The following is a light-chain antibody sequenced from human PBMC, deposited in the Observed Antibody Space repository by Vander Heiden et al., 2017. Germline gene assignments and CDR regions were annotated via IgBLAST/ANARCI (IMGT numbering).Light chain of an antibody. V-gene: IGKV3-11*01. J-gene: IGKJ5*01. CDR3: QQRSNWHT. CDR1: HSVSSS. CDR2: DAS. Sequence: EIVLTQSPATLALPPGERATPSCRASHSVSSSVAWYQQKPSQPPRLLIYDASNGATGIPARFSGSGSRTDFTLTISSLEPEDFAVYYCQQRSNWHTFGQGTRLEIK.